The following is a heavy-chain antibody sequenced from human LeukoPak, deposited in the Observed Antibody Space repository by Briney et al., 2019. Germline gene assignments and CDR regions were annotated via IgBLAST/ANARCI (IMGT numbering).Heavy chain of an antibody. Sequence: ASETLSLTCTVSGGSINNYYWNWIRQPPGKGLEWIGEINHSGSTNYNPSLKSRVTISVDTSKNQFSLKLSSVTAADTAVYYCARGPDFDWFDYWGQGTLVTVSS. J-gene: IGHJ4*02. CDR3: ARGPDFDWFDY. D-gene: IGHD3-9*01. CDR1: GGSINNYY. CDR2: INHSGST. V-gene: IGHV4-34*01.